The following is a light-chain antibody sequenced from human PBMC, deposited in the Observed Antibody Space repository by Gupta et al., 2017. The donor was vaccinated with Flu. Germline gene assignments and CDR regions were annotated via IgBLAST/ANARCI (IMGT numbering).Light chain of an antibody. V-gene: IGKV4-1*01. Sequence: DIVMTQSPDSLAVSLGERATINCKSSQSVLYSSNSKNYLAWYQQKPRQPPKLLIYWASTRESGVPDRFNGSGSGTDFTLTISSLQAEDVAVYYCQQYDSAPPWTFGQGTKVEIK. CDR1: QSVLYSSNSKNY. CDR3: QQYDSAPPWT. CDR2: WAS. J-gene: IGKJ1*01.